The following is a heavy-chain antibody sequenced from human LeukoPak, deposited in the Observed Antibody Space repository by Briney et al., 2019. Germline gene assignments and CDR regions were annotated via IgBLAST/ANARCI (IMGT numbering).Heavy chain of an antibody. CDR3: ASLISVSNLYYFDY. CDR1: GFTFSSYA. V-gene: IGHV3-23*01. CDR2: ISGSGGST. Sequence: GGSLRLSCAASGFTFSSYAMSWVRQAPGKGLEWVSAISGSGGSTYYADSVKGRFTISRDNSKNTLYLQMNSLRAEDTAVYYCASLISVSNLYYFDYWGQGTLVTVSS. J-gene: IGHJ4*02. D-gene: IGHD3-16*01.